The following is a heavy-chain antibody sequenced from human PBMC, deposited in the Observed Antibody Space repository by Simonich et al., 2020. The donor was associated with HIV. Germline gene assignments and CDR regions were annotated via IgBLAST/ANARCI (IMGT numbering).Heavy chain of an antibody. CDR3: ASLGGNLFDY. J-gene: IGHJ4*02. V-gene: IGHV1-46*01. CDR1: GYTFTTYY. Sequence: QVQLVQSGAEVKKPGASVKVSCKASGYTFTTYYMHWGRQAPGQGLEWMGKLNPIGGRTSNAQQFQGRVTMTRDTSTSTAYMELSSLTSEDTAVYYCASLGGNLFDYWGQGTLVTVSS. CDR2: LNPIGGRT. D-gene: IGHD2-15*01.